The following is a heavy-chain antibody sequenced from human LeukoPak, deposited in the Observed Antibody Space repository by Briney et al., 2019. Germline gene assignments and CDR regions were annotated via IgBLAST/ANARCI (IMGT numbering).Heavy chain of an antibody. V-gene: IGHV3-30*02. CDR2: IRYHGNER. D-gene: IGHD2-2*02. Sequence: QPGGSLLLSCAASGFIFNTYGMHWGRQAPGKGLEWVAFIRYHGNERNYADSAEGRFTISRDNSKSTLSLQMNSLRPEDTAVYYCAKDSCSITNCDKSGMDVWGKGTTVTVSS. CDR1: GFIFNTYG. CDR3: AKDSCSITNCDKSGMDV. J-gene: IGHJ6*04.